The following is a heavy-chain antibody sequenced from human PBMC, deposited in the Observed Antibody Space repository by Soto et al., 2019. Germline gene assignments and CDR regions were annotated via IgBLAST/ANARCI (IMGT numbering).Heavy chain of an antibody. CDR2: INHSGST. CDR3: ARVGGWELPHFDY. J-gene: IGHJ4*02. V-gene: IGHV4-34*01. D-gene: IGHD1-26*01. CDR1: GGSFSGYY. Sequence: QVQLQQWGAGLLKPSETLSLTCAVYGGSFSGYYWSWIRQPPGKGLEWIGEINHSGSTNYNPSLKSRVTISVDTSKNQFSLKLSSVTAADMAVYYCARVGGWELPHFDYWGQGTLVTVSS.